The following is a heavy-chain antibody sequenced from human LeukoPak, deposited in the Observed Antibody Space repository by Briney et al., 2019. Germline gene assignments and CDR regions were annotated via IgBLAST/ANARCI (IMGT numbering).Heavy chain of an antibody. J-gene: IGHJ4*02. Sequence: SETLSLTCTVSGGSISSYYWSWIRQPPGKGLEWIGNIYSSGSTNYNPSLKSRVTISVDTSKNQFSLKLSSVTAADTAVYYCARQGAAAGRCDYWGQGTLVTVSS. CDR3: ARQGAAAGRCDY. D-gene: IGHD6-13*01. CDR1: GGSISSYY. V-gene: IGHV4-59*08. CDR2: IYSSGST.